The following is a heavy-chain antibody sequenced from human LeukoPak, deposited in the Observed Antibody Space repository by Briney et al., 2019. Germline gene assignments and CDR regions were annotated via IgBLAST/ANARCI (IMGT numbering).Heavy chain of an antibody. CDR1: AFTFSSYN. CDR2: ISGSSSHT. CDR3: ARDDRNGYPDY. D-gene: IGHD5-24*01. V-gene: IGHV3-21*01. Sequence: GGSLGLPCAASAFTFSSYNMNWVRQAPGKGLEWVSSISGSSSHTYYADSVKGRFTISRDNAKNSVYLQMNSLRAEDTAVYYCARDDRNGYPDYWGQGTLVTVSS. J-gene: IGHJ4*02.